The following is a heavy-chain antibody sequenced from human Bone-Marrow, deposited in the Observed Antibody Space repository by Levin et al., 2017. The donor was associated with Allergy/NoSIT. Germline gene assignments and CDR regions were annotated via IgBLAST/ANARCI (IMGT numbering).Heavy chain of an antibody. J-gene: IGHJ3*02. Sequence: GESLKISCAASGFTFSSYSMNWVRQAPGKGLEWVSSISSSSSYIYYADSVKGRFTISRDNAKNSLYLQMNSLRAEDTAVYYCARQGIVVVVAASTARDAFDIWGQGTMVTVSS. V-gene: IGHV3-21*01. D-gene: IGHD2-15*01. CDR2: ISSSSSYI. CDR3: ARQGIVVVVAASTARDAFDI. CDR1: GFTFSSYS.